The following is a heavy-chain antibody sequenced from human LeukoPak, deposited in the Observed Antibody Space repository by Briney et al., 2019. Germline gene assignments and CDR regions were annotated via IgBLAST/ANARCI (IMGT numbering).Heavy chain of an antibody. CDR2: IYYSGST. D-gene: IGHD3-16*01. J-gene: IGHJ3*02. CDR3: ARHYRPGELVAFDI. CDR1: GGSISSYY. Sequence: SETLSLTCTVSGGSISSYYWSWIRQPPGKGLEWIGYIYYSGSTNYNPSLKSRVTISVDTSKNQFSLKLSSVTAADTAVYYCARHYRPGELVAFDIWGQGTMVTVSS. V-gene: IGHV4-59*08.